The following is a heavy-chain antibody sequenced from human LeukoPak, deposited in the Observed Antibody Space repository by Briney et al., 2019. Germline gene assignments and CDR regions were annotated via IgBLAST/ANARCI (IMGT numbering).Heavy chain of an antibody. D-gene: IGHD6-13*01. Sequence: PEGSLRLSCAASGFTLNNYAMSWVRQAPGMGLEWVSGISGSDGTTNYAHSVKGRFTVSRDNSKNTLYLQMNSLRGEETAVYYCAKGLSSSTWAGFDYWGQGTLVTVSS. CDR2: ISGSDGTT. J-gene: IGHJ4*02. CDR1: GFTLNNYA. CDR3: AKGLSSSTWAGFDY. V-gene: IGHV3-23*01.